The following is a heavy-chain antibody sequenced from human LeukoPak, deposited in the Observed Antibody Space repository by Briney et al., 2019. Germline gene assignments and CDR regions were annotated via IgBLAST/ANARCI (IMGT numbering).Heavy chain of an antibody. V-gene: IGHV1-2*06. Sequence: ASVKVSCKASGYTFSDYYVHWVRQAPGQGLEWMGRINPKGGGTDYAQKLQGRVTMTRDTSIRTAYMQLSRLRSGDTAVYYCGRSANERYSTGGDVLWFDPWSQGTLVTVSS. J-gene: IGHJ5*02. CDR3: GRSANERYSTGGDVLWFDP. CDR1: GYTFSDYY. D-gene: IGHD6-19*01. CDR2: INPKGGGT.